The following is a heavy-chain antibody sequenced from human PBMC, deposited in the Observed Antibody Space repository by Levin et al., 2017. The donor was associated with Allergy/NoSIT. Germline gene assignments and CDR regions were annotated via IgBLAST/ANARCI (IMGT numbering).Heavy chain of an antibody. D-gene: IGHD2-15*01. J-gene: IGHJ6*02. CDR2: PNPDSGGT. CDR1: GSTFTGYY. V-gene: IGHV1-2*02. Sequence: KAGGSLRLSCKASGSTFTGYYIHWVRQAPGQGLEWMGWPNPDSGGTDYAQNFQGRVTMTRDTSISTAYMELNRLRSDDTAVYYCARDRGCVCGGGRCYCPRDYDYGMDVWGQGTTVTVSS. CDR3: ARDRGCVCGGGRCYCPRDYDYGMDV.